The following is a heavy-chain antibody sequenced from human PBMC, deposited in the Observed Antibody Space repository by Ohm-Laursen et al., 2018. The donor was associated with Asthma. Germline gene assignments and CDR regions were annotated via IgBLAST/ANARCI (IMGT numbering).Heavy chain of an antibody. CDR2: ISSSSSYI. Sequence: SLRLSCAASGFTFSSYSMNWVRQAPGKGLEWVSSISSSSSYIYYADSVKGRFTISRDDSKNTLNLQMSSLRGDDTAVYYCARGQGSGDISGSDPFDLWGQGTTVIVSS. V-gene: IGHV3-21*04. D-gene: IGHD3-10*01. J-gene: IGHJ3*01. CDR3: ARGQGSGDISGSDPFDL. CDR1: GFTFSSYS.